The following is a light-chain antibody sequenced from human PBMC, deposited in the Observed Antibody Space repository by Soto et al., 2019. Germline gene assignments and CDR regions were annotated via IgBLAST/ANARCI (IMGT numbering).Light chain of an antibody. CDR3: QSYDSRLSGAV. J-gene: IGLJ1*01. V-gene: IGLV1-40*01. CDR2: ANT. CDR1: SSNIGPTYD. Sequence: QSVLTQPPSVSGAPGQRVTISCTGSSSNIGPTYDVHWYQQLPGTAPKLLIYANTNRPSGVPDRFSGSKSGTSASLAITGLQAEDEADYYCQSYDSRLSGAVFGTGTKLTVL.